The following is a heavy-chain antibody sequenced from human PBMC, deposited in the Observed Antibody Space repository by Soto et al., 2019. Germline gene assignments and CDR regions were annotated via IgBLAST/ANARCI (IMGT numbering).Heavy chain of an antibody. Sequence: GESLKISCEGSGYSFTSYWISWVRQMPGKGLEWMGRIDPSDSYTNYSPSFQGHVTISADKSISTAYLQWSSLKASDTAMYYCARSLWFGELLDRYYYGMDVWGQGTTVTVSS. J-gene: IGHJ6*02. CDR3: ARSLWFGELLDRYYYGMDV. CDR2: IDPSDSYT. CDR1: GYSFTSYW. V-gene: IGHV5-10-1*01. D-gene: IGHD3-10*01.